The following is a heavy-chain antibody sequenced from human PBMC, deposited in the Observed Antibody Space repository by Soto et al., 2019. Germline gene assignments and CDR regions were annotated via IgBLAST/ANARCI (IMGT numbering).Heavy chain of an antibody. CDR3: ARSQEIGTHFFDS. CDR2: IGTAGDT. J-gene: IGHJ4*02. D-gene: IGHD6-13*01. CDR1: GFTFSGFD. Sequence: GGSLRLSCEASGFTFSGFDMHWVRQPTGKGLEWVSSIGTAGDTYYAVSVKGRFTISRDNAKNSLSLQMNSLRAGGMAVYFCARSQEIGTHFFDSWGQGTQVTVSS. V-gene: IGHV3-13*01.